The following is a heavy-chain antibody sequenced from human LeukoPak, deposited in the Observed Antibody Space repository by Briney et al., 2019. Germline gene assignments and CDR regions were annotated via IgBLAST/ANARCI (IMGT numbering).Heavy chain of an antibody. CDR2: INSDGGTT. CDR1: GSTFGTYW. D-gene: IGHD2-15*01. J-gene: IGHJ6*03. CDR3: AKDIRYCSGGSCEYYYYMDV. Sequence: GGSLRLSCGASGSTFGTYWMHWVRQAPGKGLVWVSGINSDGGTTTYADSVKGRFTISRDNSKNTLSLQMNSLRAEDTAVYYCAKDIRYCSGGSCEYYYYMDVWGKGTTVTVSS. V-gene: IGHV3-74*01.